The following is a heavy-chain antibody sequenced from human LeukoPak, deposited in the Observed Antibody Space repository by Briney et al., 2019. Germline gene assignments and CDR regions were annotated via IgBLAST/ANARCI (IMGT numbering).Heavy chain of an antibody. CDR2: IYYSGST. D-gene: IGHD2-2*01. J-gene: IGHJ4*02. CDR3: AREFQYADYFDY. CDR1: GGSISSGDYY. Sequence: SETLSLTCTVSGGSISSGDYYWIWIRQPPGKGLEWIGYIYYSGSTYYNPSLKSRVTISVDTSKNQFSLKLSSVTAADTAVYYCAREFQYADYFDYWGQGTLVTVSS. V-gene: IGHV4-30-4*01.